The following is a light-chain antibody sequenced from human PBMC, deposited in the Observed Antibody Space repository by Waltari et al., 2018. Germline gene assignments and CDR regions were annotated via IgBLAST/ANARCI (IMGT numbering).Light chain of an antibody. J-gene: IGKJ2*01. V-gene: IGKV3-20*01. CDR2: GIS. Sequence: EIVLTQSPSTLSLSPGERATLSCRASQSVSSTYLAWYQHKPGQAPRLLIYGISIRATGVPSRFSGSGSGTDFTLTIRRLEAEDSAVYYCKQYGSSPPMYTFGQGTKLEIK. CDR3: KQYGSSPPMYT. CDR1: QSVSSTY.